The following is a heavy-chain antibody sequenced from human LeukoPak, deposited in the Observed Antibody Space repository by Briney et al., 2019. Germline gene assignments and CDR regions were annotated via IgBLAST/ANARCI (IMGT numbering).Heavy chain of an antibody. CDR1: GFTFSSYD. Sequence: GGSLRLSCAASGFTFSSYDMHWVRQATGKGLEWVSAIGTAGDTYYPGSVKGRFTISRENAKNSLYLQMNSLRAGDTAVYYCARDRANDYFDYWGQGTLVTVSS. D-gene: IGHD3-10*01. CDR3: ARDRANDYFDY. CDR2: IGTAGDT. J-gene: IGHJ4*02. V-gene: IGHV3-13*04.